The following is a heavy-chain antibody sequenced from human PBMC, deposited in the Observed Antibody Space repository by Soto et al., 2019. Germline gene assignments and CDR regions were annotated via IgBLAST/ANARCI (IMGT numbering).Heavy chain of an antibody. D-gene: IGHD3-22*01. Sequence: SETLSLTCVVSGGPVSGDDLYWSWIRHLPGKGLEWIANVYHTGTTYYNPSLKSRVTMSVDTSQNQISLFLASLTAADMAVYYCARALVTDYNSRDYHYYFAMDVWGQGTSVTGSS. CDR1: GGPVSGDDLY. CDR2: VYHTGTT. J-gene: IGHJ6*02. CDR3: ARALVTDYNSRDYHYYFAMDV. V-gene: IGHV4-31*02.